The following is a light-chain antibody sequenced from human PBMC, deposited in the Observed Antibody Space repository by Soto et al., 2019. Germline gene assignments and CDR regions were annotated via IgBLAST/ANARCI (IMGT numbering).Light chain of an antibody. V-gene: IGLV1-44*01. J-gene: IGLJ2*01. CDR2: SNS. Sequence: QSVLTQPPSASGTPGQRVTISCSGSSSNIGGNTVNWYQKVPGAAPKLIIFSNSQPPSGVPDRYSGSKSGTSASLAIGGRQSEDEVDYYCSTWDDSVNGPLFGGGTKVTVL. CDR1: SSNIGGNT. CDR3: STWDDSVNGPL.